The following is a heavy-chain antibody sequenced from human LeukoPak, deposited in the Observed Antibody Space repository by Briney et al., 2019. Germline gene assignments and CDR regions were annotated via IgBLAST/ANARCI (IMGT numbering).Heavy chain of an antibody. CDR3: ARDTRNVVVVAAGAFDI. J-gene: IGHJ3*02. CDR2: ISSSGSTI. Sequence: GGSLRLSCAASGFTFSSYEMNWVRQAPGEGLEWVSYISSSGSTIYYADSVKGRFTISRDNAKNSLYLQMNSLRAEDTAVYYCARDTRNVVVVAAGAFDIWGQGTMVTVSS. V-gene: IGHV3-48*03. CDR1: GFTFSSYE. D-gene: IGHD2-15*01.